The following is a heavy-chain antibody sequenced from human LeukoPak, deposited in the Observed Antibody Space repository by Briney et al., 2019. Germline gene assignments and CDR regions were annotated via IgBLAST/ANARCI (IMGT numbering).Heavy chain of an antibody. J-gene: IGHJ4*02. CDR1: GYTFTGYY. CDR3: ARAWGYSYGPHFDY. V-gene: IGHV1-2*02. D-gene: IGHD5-18*01. Sequence: ASVKVSCKASGYTFTGYYIHWVRQAPGQGLEWMGWINPNSGGTNYAQKFQGRVTMTRDTSISTAYMELSRLRSDDTAVYYCARAWGYSYGPHFDYWGQGTLVTVSS. CDR2: INPNSGGT.